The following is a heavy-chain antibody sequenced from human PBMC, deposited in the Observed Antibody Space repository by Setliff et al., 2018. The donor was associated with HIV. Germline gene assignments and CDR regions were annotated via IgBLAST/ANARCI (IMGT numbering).Heavy chain of an antibody. D-gene: IGHD6-19*01. CDR2: ISAYNGNT. Sequence: ASVKVSCKASGYTFTSYGISWVRQAPGQGLEWMGWISAYNGNTDYARNLQGRLTMTTDTSTSTAFMELRSLRSDDTAVYYCARDPPSSGWYRADYWGQGTLVTVPQ. CDR1: GYTFTSYG. V-gene: IGHV1-18*01. J-gene: IGHJ4*02. CDR3: ARDPPSSGWYRADY.